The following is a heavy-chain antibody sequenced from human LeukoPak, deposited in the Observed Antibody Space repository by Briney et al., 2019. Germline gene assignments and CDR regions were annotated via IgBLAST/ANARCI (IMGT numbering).Heavy chain of an antibody. Sequence: ASVKVSCKASGYTFINNWMHWLRQAPGQGLEWMGWINANTGVTHYAVKFQGRVTITRDTSISTVYMDLSSLQSDDTAVYYCARDHNWGPDYWGQGTLVLVSS. D-gene: IGHD7-27*01. CDR3: ARDHNWGPDY. V-gene: IGHV1-2*02. J-gene: IGHJ4*02. CDR1: GYTFINNW. CDR2: INANTGVT.